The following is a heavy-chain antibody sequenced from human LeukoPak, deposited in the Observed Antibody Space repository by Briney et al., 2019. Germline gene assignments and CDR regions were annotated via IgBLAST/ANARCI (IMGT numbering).Heavy chain of an antibody. J-gene: IGHJ6*02. CDR1: GGSISSYY. Sequence: SETLSLTCTVSGGSISSYYWSWIRQPPGKGLEWIGYIYYSGSTNYNPSLKSRVTISVDTSKNQFSLKLSSVTAADTAVYYCARLPIAAAGTYYYYGMDVWGQGTTVTVSS. CDR3: ARLPIAAAGTYYYYGMDV. D-gene: IGHD6-13*01. CDR2: IYYSGST. V-gene: IGHV4-59*08.